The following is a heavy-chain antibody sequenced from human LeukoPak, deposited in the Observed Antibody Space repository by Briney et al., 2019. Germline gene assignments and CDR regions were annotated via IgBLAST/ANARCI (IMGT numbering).Heavy chain of an antibody. Sequence: GRSLRLSCAASGFTFSSYAMHWVRQAPGKGLEWVAVISYDGSNKYYADSVKGRFTISRDNSKNTLYLQMNSLRAEDTAVYYCARVGFVFRFAYWGRGPLVTVPS. CDR3: ARVGFVFRFAY. J-gene: IGHJ4*02. D-gene: IGHD2-15*01. CDR2: ISYDGSNK. V-gene: IGHV3-30-3*01. CDR1: GFTFSSYA.